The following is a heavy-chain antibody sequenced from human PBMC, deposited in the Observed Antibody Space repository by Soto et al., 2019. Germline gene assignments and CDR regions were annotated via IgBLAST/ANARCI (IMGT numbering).Heavy chain of an antibody. J-gene: IGHJ6*02. D-gene: IGHD4-17*01. CDR2: IWNDGKNK. V-gene: IGHV3-33*03. CDR3: ATLGDNGDYSGMDV. CDR1: GFTFSNYG. Sequence: QVQLVESGGGVVQPGRSLRLSCAASGFTFSNYGMHWVRQAPGKGLEWEAVIWNDGKNKNFADSVKGRFTISRDNSKNTLYLQMNSLRDEDTAVYYCATLGDNGDYSGMDVWGQGTTVTVSS.